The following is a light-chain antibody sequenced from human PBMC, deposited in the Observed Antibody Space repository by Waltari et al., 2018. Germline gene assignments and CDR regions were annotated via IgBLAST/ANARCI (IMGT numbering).Light chain of an antibody. CDR2: VEGSGSY. J-gene: IGLJ3*02. V-gene: IGLV4-60*03. CDR3: ETWDSNTQGV. CDR1: SRHSSYX. Sequence: QPVLTQSSSASASLGSSVKLTCTLSSRHSSYXXPCHQQQPGKANRYLMNVEGSGSYNQWGAVPDRFAGSSSGADRYLTISNLQSEDEADYYCETWDSNTQGVFGGGTKLTVL.